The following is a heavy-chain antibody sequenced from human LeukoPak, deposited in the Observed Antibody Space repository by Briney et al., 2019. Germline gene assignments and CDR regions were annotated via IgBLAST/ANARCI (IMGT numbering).Heavy chain of an antibody. Sequence: GESLKISCKGAGYSFSNYWIGWVRRMPGKGLEGMGIIYPGDSDTRYSPSFQGQVTISADKSISTAYLQWSSLKASDTAMYYCARPKYSSSPFLGYWGQGTLVTVSS. J-gene: IGHJ4*02. D-gene: IGHD6-6*01. CDR2: IYPGDSDT. CDR3: ARPKYSSSPFLGY. V-gene: IGHV5-51*01. CDR1: GYSFSNYW.